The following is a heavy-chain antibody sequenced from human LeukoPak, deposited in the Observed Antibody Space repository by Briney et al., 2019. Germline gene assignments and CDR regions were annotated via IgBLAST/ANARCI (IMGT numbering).Heavy chain of an antibody. D-gene: IGHD2-21*02. J-gene: IGHJ5*02. CDR3: ARVAVTQLGRWFDP. V-gene: IGHV4-59*01. CDR2: IYYSGST. CDR1: GGSISNYY. Sequence: SETLSLTCTVSGGSISNYYWSWIRQPPGKGLEWIGYIYYSGSTNYNPSLKSRVTISVDTSKNQFSLKLSSVTAADTAVYYCARVAVTQLGRWFDPWGQGTLVTVSS.